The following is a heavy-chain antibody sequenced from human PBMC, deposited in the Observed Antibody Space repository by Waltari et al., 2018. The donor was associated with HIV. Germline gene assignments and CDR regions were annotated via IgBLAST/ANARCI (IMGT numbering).Heavy chain of an antibody. D-gene: IGHD3-10*01. CDR1: GFTFSSYE. CDR2: ISASGITI. J-gene: IGHJ3*02. Sequence: EVQLVESGGGLVQPGGSLRLSCAASGFTFSSYEMNWVRQAPGKELGWVSYISASGITIHYADSVKGRFTISRDNAKNSLYLRMNSLRAEDTAVYYCARAHITMIRGGNAFDIWGQGTMVTVSS. CDR3: ARAHITMIRGGNAFDI. V-gene: IGHV3-48*03.